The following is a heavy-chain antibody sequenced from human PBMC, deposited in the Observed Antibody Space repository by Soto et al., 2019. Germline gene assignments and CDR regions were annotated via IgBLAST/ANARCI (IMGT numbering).Heavy chain of an antibody. D-gene: IGHD4-17*01. CDR2: ISSSSSYI. J-gene: IGHJ3*02. Sequence: GGSLRLSCAASGFTFSSYSMNWVRQAPGKGLEWVSSISSSSSYIYYADSVKGRFTISRDNAKNSLYLQMNSLRAEDTAVYYCARDLVGLGDYVPEAGAFDIWGQGTMVTVSS. CDR1: GFTFSSYS. CDR3: ARDLVGLGDYVPEAGAFDI. V-gene: IGHV3-21*01.